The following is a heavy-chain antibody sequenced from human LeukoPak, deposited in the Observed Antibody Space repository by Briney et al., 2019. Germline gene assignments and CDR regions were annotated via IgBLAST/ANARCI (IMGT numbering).Heavy chain of an antibody. CDR1: GFTVSNSY. J-gene: IGHJ6*03. D-gene: IGHD2-2*01. CDR3: ARGPDVVAVPAAIQNYYYYMDV. CDR2: IYSGGRT. V-gene: IGHV3-53*01. Sequence: GGSLRLSCAASGFTVSNSYMSWVRQAPGKGLEWVSLIYSGGRTYYTDSVKGRFTISRDNSKNTLYLQMNSLRPEDTAVYYCARGPDVVAVPAAIQNYYYYMDVWGKGTTVTVSS.